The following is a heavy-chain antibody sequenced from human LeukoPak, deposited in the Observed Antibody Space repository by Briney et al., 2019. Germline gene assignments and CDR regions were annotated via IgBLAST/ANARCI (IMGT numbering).Heavy chain of an antibody. D-gene: IGHD2/OR15-2a*01. J-gene: IGHJ3*02. CDR2: INHSGST. CDR3: ASNTRDAFDI. V-gene: IGHV4-34*01. CDR1: GGSISSYY. Sequence: PSETLSLTCTVSGGSISSYYWGWIRQPPGKGLEWIGEINHSGSTNYNPSLKSRVTISVDTSKNQFSLKLSSVTAADTAVYYCASNTRDAFDIWGQGTMVTVSS.